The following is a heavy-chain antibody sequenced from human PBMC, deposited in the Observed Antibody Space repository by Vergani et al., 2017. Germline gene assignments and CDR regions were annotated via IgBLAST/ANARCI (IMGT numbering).Heavy chain of an antibody. CDR2: ISGSGGST. D-gene: IGHD4-11*01. CDR1: GFSLSNARMG. J-gene: IGHJ4*02. V-gene: IGHV3-23*01. Sequence: ESGPVLVKPTETLTLTCTVSGFSLSNARMGVSWIRQPPGKGLEWVSAISGSGGSTYYADSVKGRFTISRDNSKNTLYLQMNSLRAEDTAVYYCAKDLTVFDYWGQGTLVTVSS. CDR3: AKDLTVFDY.